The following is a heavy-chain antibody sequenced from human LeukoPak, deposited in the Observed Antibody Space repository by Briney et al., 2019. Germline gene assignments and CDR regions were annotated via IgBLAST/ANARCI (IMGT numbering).Heavy chain of an antibody. CDR3: ARDVSSSWYRAFDY. CDR2: INPSGGST. J-gene: IGHJ4*02. D-gene: IGHD6-13*01. Sequence: ASVTVSCKASGYTFTIYYMHWVRQPPGQGLEWMGIINPSGGSTSYAQKFQGRVTMTRDTSTSTVYMELSSLRSEDTAVYYCARDVSSSWYRAFDYWGQGTLLTVSS. CDR1: GYTFTIYY. V-gene: IGHV1-46*01.